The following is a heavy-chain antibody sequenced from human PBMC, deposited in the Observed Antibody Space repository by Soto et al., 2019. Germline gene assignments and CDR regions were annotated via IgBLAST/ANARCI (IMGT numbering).Heavy chain of an antibody. D-gene: IGHD3-3*01. V-gene: IGHV5-51*01. CDR1: GYSFTSYW. CDR2: IYPGDSDT. Sequence: GESLKISCKGSGYSFTSYWIGWVRQMPGKGLEWMGIIYPGDSDTRSSPSFQGQVTISADKSISTAYLQWSSLKASDTAMYYCARLKGGTDFWILTGAFDIWGQGTMVTVSS. J-gene: IGHJ3*02. CDR3: ARLKGGTDFWILTGAFDI.